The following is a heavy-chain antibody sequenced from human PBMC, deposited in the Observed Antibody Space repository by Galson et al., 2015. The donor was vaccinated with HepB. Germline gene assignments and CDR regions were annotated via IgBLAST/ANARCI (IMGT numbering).Heavy chain of an antibody. CDR2: TYYRSKWYN. CDR1: GDSVSSNSAA. Sequence: CAISGDSVSSNSAAWNWIRQSSSRGLEWLGRTYYRSKWYNEYAVSVKSRIDINPDTSKNQFSLRLDSVTPEDTAIYYCATRCYDYWGQGALVTVSS. D-gene: IGHD2-21*01. J-gene: IGHJ4*02. V-gene: IGHV6-1*01. CDR3: ATRCYDY.